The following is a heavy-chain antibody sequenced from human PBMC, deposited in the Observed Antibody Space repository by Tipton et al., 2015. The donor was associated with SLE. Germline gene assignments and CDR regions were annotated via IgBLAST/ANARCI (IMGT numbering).Heavy chain of an antibody. CDR3: ARDTVFGVVNY. CDR2: IYTSGST. Sequence: TLSLTCTVSGGSISSGSYYWSWIRQPAGKGLEWIGRIYTSGSTNYNRSLKSRVTISVDTSKNQFSLKLSSVTAADTAVYYCARDTVFGVVNYWGQGTLVTVSS. V-gene: IGHV4-61*02. J-gene: IGHJ4*02. CDR1: GGSISSGSYY. D-gene: IGHD3-3*01.